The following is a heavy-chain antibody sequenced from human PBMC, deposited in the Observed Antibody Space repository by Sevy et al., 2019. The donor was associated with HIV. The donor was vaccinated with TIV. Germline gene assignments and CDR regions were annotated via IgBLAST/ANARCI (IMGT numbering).Heavy chain of an antibody. CDR1: GFTFSNYA. V-gene: IGHV3-23*01. J-gene: IGHJ4*02. CDR3: ARKYDSSGYFDY. CDR2: ISGSGGSGTKT. Sequence: GGSLRLSCAASGFTFSNYAMYWVRQAPGKGLEWVSGISGSGGSGTKTNYADSVKGRFTISRDDSKNSLFLQLNSLRAEDTAIYYCARKYDSSGYFDYWGQGTLVTVSS. D-gene: IGHD3-22*01.